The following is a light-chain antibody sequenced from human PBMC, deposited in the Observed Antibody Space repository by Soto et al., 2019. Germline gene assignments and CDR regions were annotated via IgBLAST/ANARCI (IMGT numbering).Light chain of an antibody. CDR3: QQYDNGTPKT. J-gene: IGKJ4*01. V-gene: IGKV3-15*01. CDR1: QTVSITY. CDR2: GTS. Sequence: LTPSPDLQYFSPGGRATLACRSIQTVSITYLTWYQQKPGQAPRLLIYGTSSRAAGIPARFSGSGSGTEFTLTISSLQSEDFAVYYCQQYDNGTPKTFGGGTKVDNK.